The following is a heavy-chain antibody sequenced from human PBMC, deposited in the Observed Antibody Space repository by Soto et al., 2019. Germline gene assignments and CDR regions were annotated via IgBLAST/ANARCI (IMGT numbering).Heavy chain of an antibody. D-gene: IGHD6-19*01. CDR3: ARHYSSGSRNWFDP. J-gene: IGHJ5*02. V-gene: IGHV4-39*01. Sequence: SETLSLTCSVSGGSINSSSYFCCCVRQPPGKGLELIGSIYYSGSTYYNPSLRSRVTISVDTSKNQFSLKLSSVTAADTAVFYCARHYSSGSRNWFDPWGQGTLVTVSS. CDR2: IYYSGST. CDR1: GGSINSSSYF.